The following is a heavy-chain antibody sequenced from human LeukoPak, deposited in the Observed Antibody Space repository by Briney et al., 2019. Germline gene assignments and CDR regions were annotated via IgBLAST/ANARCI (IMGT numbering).Heavy chain of an antibody. CDR2: ISYDGSNK. J-gene: IGHJ4*02. CDR3: AKDLYDSSGSDFDY. CDR1: GFTFSSYA. V-gene: IGHV3-30-3*01. Sequence: PGGSLRLSCAASGFTFSSYAMHWVRQAPGKGLEWVAVISYDGSNKYYADSVKGRFTISRDNSKNTLYLQMNSLRAEDTAVYYCAKDLYDSSGSDFDYWGQGTLVTVSS. D-gene: IGHD3-22*01.